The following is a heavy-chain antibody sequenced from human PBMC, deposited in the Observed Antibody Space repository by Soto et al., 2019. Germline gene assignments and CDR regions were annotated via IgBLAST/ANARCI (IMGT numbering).Heavy chain of an antibody. CDR2: IWHDGSEK. D-gene: IGHD2-21*01. J-gene: IGHJ6*02. CDR1: GFVFSSYG. Sequence: PGGSLRLSCATSGFVFSSYGMQWVRQAPGKGLEWVAAIWHDGSEKYYADLVKGRFTISRDNSKSTLYLQMNSLRAEDTAVYCCARDPRDSPGAYYYNYYGLDVWGQGTTVTVSS. V-gene: IGHV3-33*01. CDR3: ARDPRDSPGAYYYNYYGLDV.